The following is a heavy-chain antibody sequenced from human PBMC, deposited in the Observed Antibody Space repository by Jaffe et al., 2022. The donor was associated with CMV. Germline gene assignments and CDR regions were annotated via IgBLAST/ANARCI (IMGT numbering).Heavy chain of an antibody. CDR3: ARGEYCSSTSCYLLYYYGMDV. V-gene: IGHV4-34*01. J-gene: IGHJ6*02. CDR2: INHSGST. D-gene: IGHD2-2*01. Sequence: QVQLQQWGAGLLKPSETLSLTCAVYGGSFSGYYWSWIRQPPGKGLEWIGEINHSGSTNYNPSLKSRVTISVDTSKNQFSLKLSSVTAADTAVYYCARGEYCSSTSCYLLYYYGMDVWGQGTTVTVSS. CDR1: GGSFSGYY.